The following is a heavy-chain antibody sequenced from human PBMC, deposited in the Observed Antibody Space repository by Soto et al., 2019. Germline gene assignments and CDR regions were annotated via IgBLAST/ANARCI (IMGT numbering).Heavy chain of an antibody. CDR1: GYTFTSYA. V-gene: IGHV1-3*01. CDR3: ARGCSSTSCYYWFDP. D-gene: IGHD2-2*01. CDR2: INAGNGNT. J-gene: IGHJ5*02. Sequence: ASVKVSCKASGYTFTSYAMHWVRQAPGQRLEWMGWINAGNGNTKYSQKFQGRVTITRDTSASTAYMELSSLRSEDTAVYYCARGCSSTSCYYWFDPWGQGTLVTV.